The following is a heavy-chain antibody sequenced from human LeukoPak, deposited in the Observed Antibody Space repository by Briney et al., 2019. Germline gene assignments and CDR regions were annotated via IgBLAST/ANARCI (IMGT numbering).Heavy chain of an antibody. CDR2: ISYSGST. J-gene: IGHJ6*03. CDR3: ARGYCSGGSCYSYYYYNYMDV. CDR1: GGSISSYY. D-gene: IGHD2-15*01. Sequence: SETLSLTCTVSGGSISSYYWGWIRQPPGKGMEWIGSISYSGSTYYNPSLKSRVTISVDTSKNQFSLKLSSVTAADTAVYYCARGYCSGGSCYSYYYYNYMDVWGKGTTVTVSS. V-gene: IGHV4-39*07.